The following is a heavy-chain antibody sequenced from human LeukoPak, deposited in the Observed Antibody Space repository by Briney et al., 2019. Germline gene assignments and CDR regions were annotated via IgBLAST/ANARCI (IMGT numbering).Heavy chain of an antibody. CDR2: IYYSGST. CDR1: GGSISSYY. V-gene: IGHV4-59*01. Sequence: SETLSLTCTVSGGSISSYYWSWIRQPPGKGLEWIGYIYYSGSTNYNPSLKSRVTISVDTSKNQFSLKLSSVTAADTAVYYCAREGYSSGWYDYWGQGTLVTVSS. J-gene: IGHJ4*02. D-gene: IGHD6-19*01. CDR3: AREGYSSGWYDY.